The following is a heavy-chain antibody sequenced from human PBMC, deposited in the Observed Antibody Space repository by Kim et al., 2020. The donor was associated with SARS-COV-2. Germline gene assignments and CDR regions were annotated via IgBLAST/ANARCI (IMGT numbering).Heavy chain of an antibody. CDR1: GGSISSSSYY. Sequence: SETLSLTCTVSGGSISSSSYYWGWIRQPPGKGLEWIGSIYYSGSTYYNPSLKSRVTISVDTSKNQFSLKLSSVTAADTAVYYCARHEYNWNFSNAFDIWGQGTMVTVSS. CDR3: ARHEYNWNFSNAFDI. D-gene: IGHD1-20*01. J-gene: IGHJ3*02. V-gene: IGHV4-39*01. CDR2: IYYSGST.